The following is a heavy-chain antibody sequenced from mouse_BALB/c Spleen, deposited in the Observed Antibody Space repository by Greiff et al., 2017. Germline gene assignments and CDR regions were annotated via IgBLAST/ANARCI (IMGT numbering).Heavy chain of an antibody. V-gene: IGHV1-63*02. J-gene: IGHJ3*01. Sequence: QVQLQQSGAELVRPGTSVKISCKASGYTFTNYWLGWVKQRPGHGLEWIGDIYPGGGYTNYNEKFKGKATLTADTSSSTAYMQLSSLTSEDSAVYFCARDHDGYYLFAYWGQGTLVTVSA. CDR3: ARDHDGYYLFAY. D-gene: IGHD2-3*01. CDR2: IYPGGGYT. CDR1: GYTFTNYW.